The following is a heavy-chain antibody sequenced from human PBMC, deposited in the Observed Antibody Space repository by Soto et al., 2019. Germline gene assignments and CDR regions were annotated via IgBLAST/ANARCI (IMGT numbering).Heavy chain of an antibody. J-gene: IGHJ6*02. V-gene: IGHV4-39*07. D-gene: IGHD3-10*01. CDR3: ARDAGYSYGRDG. Sequence: PSETLSLTCTVSGGSISSSSYYLGWSLQPPGKGLEWIGSLYYSGSTYDNPSLKSRLTISVDTSKNQFSLKRSSVTASDTAVYYCARDAGYSYGRDGWGQGTTVTVSS. CDR2: LYYSGST. CDR1: GGSISSSSYY.